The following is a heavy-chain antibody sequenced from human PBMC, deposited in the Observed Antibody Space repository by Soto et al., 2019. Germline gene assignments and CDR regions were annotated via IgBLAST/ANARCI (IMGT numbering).Heavy chain of an antibody. V-gene: IGHV1-18*04. CDR3: ARALSSYYDSIGYGWFDP. CDR1: GYTFTSYG. J-gene: IGHJ5*02. Sequence: ASVKVACKAAGYTFTSYGISWVRQAPGQGLEWMGWISAYNGNTNYAQKLQGRVTMTTDTSTSTAYMELRSLRSDDTAVYYCARALSSYYDSIGYGWFDPWGQGTLVTVSS. D-gene: IGHD3-22*01. CDR2: ISAYNGNT.